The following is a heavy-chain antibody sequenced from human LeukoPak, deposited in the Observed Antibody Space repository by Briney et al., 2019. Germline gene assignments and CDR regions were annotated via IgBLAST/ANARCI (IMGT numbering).Heavy chain of an antibody. CDR3: ARGLIVVVPAAILWANWFDP. D-gene: IGHD2-2*02. J-gene: IGHJ5*02. CDR1: GGSISSSSYY. V-gene: IGHV4-39*07. CDR2: INHSGST. Sequence: SETLSLTCTVSGGSISSSSYYWSWIRQPPGKGLEWIGEINHSGSTNYNPSLKSRVTISVDTSKNQFSLKLSSVTAADTAVYYCARGLIVVVPAAILWANWFDPWGQGTLVTVSS.